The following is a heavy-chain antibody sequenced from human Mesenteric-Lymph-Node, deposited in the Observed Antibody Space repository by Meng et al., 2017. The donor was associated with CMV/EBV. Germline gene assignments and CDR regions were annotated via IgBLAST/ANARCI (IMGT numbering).Heavy chain of an antibody. D-gene: IGHD1-14*01. J-gene: IGHJ6*02. CDR2: INPNSGGT. CDR3: AIGYTEYQQVFYYYYGMDV. V-gene: IGHV1-2*02. CDR1: GYTFTGYY. Sequence: ASVKVSCKASGYTFTGYYMHWVRQAPGQGLEWMGWINPNSGGTNYAQKFQGRVTMTRDTSISTAYMELSRLRSDDTAVYYCAIGYTEYQQVFYYYYGMDVWGQGTTVTVSS.